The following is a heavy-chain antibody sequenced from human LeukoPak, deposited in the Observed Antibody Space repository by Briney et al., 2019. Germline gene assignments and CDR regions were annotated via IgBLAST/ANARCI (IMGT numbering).Heavy chain of an antibody. D-gene: IGHD6-19*01. CDR2: ISSSGSTI. CDR1: GFTSSSYE. V-gene: IGHV3-48*03. Sequence: GGSLRLSCAASGFTSSSYEMNWVRQAPGKGLEWVSYISSSGSTIYYADSVKGRFTISRDNAKNALYLQMNSLRAEDTAVDYGVRADHSSGWYRIDYWGQGTLVTVSS. J-gene: IGHJ4*02. CDR3: VRADHSSGWYRIDY.